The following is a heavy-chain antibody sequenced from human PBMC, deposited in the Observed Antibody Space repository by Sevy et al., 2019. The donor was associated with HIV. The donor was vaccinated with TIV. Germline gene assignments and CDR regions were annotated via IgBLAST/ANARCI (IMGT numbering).Heavy chain of an antibody. J-gene: IGHJ6*02. CDR2: INPISGNT. CDR1: GYTFTGYF. D-gene: IGHD2-21*02. Sequence: ASVKVSCKASGYTFTGYFMHWVRQAPGQGLEWMGWINPISGNTIFAQKFQGRVTMTRDTSISTAYMEMSRLKSDDTAVYYCARRRHFAGENGDPPGTYYYYAMDVWGQGTTVTVSS. V-gene: IGHV1-2*02. CDR3: ARRRHFAGENGDPPGTYYYYAMDV.